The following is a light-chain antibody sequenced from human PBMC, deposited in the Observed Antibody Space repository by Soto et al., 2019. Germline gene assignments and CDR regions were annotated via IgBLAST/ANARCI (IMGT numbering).Light chain of an antibody. CDR1: SSDFGGYTY. J-gene: IGLJ1*01. CDR2: DAT. Sequence: QSALTQPASVSGSPGQSITISCTGTSSDFGGYTYVSWYQQHPGKAPKLMIFDATSRPSGVSNRFSGSKSDNTASLTIAGLQAEDEADYYFSSYTSTSTYVFGTGTKLTVL. CDR3: SSYTSTSTYV. V-gene: IGLV2-14*03.